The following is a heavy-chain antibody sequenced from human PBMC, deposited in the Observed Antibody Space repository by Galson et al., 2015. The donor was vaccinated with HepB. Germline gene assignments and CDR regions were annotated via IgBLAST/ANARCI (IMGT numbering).Heavy chain of an antibody. CDR2: ISGTGSST. Sequence: LRLSCAASGFSFSPNAMSWVRQAPGKGLEWVSAISGTGSSTYYSDSVKGRFTISRDNSKNTLYLQMNSLRAEDTAVYYCAKEGNGDFDYWGQGTLVTVSS. CDR3: AKEGNGDFDY. D-gene: IGHD2-8*01. V-gene: IGHV3-23*01. CDR1: GFSFSPNA. J-gene: IGHJ4*02.